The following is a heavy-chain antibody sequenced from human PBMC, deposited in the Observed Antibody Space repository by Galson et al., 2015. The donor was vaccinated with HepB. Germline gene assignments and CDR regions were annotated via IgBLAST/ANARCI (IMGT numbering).Heavy chain of an antibody. V-gene: IGHV3-23*01. Sequence: SLRLSCAASGFTFSSYAMTWVRQAPGKGLEWVSAISGRSGDTYYADSVKGRFTISRDNSKDTLYLQMNSLRVEDTAIYYCARGRPTSMGEAFDIWGQGTMVTVSS. CDR3: ARGRPTSMGEAFDI. D-gene: IGHD3-16*01. CDR1: GFTFSSYA. J-gene: IGHJ3*02. CDR2: ISGRSGDT.